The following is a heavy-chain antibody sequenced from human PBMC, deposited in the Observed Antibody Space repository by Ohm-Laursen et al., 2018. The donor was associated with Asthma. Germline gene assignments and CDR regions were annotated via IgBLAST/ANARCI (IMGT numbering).Heavy chain of an antibody. CDR3: TRRVPIWGSGVNWFDP. Sequence: SLRLSCAASGFTFSGSAMHWVRQASGKGLEWVGRIRSKANSYATAYAASVKGRFTISRDDSKNTAYLQMNSLKTEDTAVYYCTRRVPIWGSGVNWFDPWGQGTLVTVSS. CDR1: GFTFSGSA. V-gene: IGHV3-73*01. D-gene: IGHD3-10*01. J-gene: IGHJ5*02. CDR2: IRSKANSYAT.